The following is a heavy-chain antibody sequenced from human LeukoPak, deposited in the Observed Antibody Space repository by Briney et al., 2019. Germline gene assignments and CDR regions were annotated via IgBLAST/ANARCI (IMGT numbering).Heavy chain of an antibody. V-gene: IGHV4-30-4*02. CDR1: GGSISSGDYY. J-gene: IGHJ6*02. CDR3: ARARPGDYYHYYGMDV. CDR2: IYYSGSS. Sequence: PSETLSLTCTVSGGSISSGDYYWSWIRQPPGKGLEWIGYIYYSGSSYYIPSLKSRVTMSVDTSKNQFSLKLSSVTAADTAVYYCARARPGDYYHYYGMDVWGQGTTVTVSS. D-gene: IGHD4-17*01.